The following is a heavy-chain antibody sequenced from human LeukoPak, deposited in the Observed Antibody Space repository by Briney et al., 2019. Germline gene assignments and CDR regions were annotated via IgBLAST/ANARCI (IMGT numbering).Heavy chain of an antibody. D-gene: IGHD6-6*01. CDR2: IVVGSGNT. J-gene: IGHJ6*02. CDR1: GYTFTSYA. CDR3: AAGDSSSYYYYGMDV. Sequence: SVKVSCKASGYTFTSYAMHWVRQARGQRLEWIGWIVVGSGNTNYAQKFQERVTITRDMSTSTAYMELSSLRSEDTAVYYCAAGDSSSYYYYGMDVWGQGTTVTVSS. V-gene: IGHV1-58*02.